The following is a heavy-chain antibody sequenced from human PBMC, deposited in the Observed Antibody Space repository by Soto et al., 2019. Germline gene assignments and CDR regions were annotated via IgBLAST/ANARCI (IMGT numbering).Heavy chain of an antibody. CDR1: GYTFTSYY. D-gene: IGHD1-26*01. CDR2: INPSGGST. J-gene: IGHJ3*02. CDR3: VGGGSYYRDAFDI. V-gene: IGHV1-46*01. Sequence: ASVKVSCKASGYTFTSYYMHWVRQAPGQGLEWMGIINPSGGSTSYAQKFQGRVTMTRDTSTSTVYMELSSLRSEDTAVYYCVGGGSYYRDAFDIWGQGTMVTVS.